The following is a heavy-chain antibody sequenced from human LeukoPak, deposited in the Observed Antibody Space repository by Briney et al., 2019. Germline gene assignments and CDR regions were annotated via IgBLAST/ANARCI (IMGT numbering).Heavy chain of an antibody. V-gene: IGHV4-39*07. J-gene: IGHJ4*02. CDR2: IYYSGST. CDR1: GGSISSSSYY. CDR3: AREKYSYDY. D-gene: IGHD5-18*01. Sequence: PSETLSLTCTVSGGSISSSSYYWGWIRQPPGKGLEWIGSIYYSGSTYYNPSLKSRVTISVDTSKNQFSLKLRSVTAADTAVYYCAREKYSYDYWGQGTLVTVSS.